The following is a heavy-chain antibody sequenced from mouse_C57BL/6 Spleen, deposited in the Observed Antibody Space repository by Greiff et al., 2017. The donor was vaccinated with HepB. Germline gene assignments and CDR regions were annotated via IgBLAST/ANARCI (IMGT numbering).Heavy chain of an antibody. Sequence: EVKLMESGGGLVQPGGSLSLSCAASGFTFTAYYLSWVRQPPGTALEWLGFIRNKANGYTTEYSASVKGRFTISRDNSQSILYLQMNALRAEDRATYYCARSDYYGSSYAWYFEVWGTGTTVTVSS. CDR2: IRNKANGYTT. J-gene: IGHJ1*03. CDR1: GFTFTAYY. V-gene: IGHV7-3*01. CDR3: ARSDYYGSSYAWYFEV. D-gene: IGHD1-1*01.